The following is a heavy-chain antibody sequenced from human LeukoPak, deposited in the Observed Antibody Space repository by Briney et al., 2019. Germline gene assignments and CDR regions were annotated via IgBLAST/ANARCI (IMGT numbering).Heavy chain of an antibody. V-gene: IGHV4-59*01. Sequence: SGTLSLTCTVSGGSISSYYWSWIRQPPGKGLEWIGYISYSGSTNFNPSLKSRVTISVDTSKNQFSLKLSSVTAADTAVYYCAREGTAGTNLNWFDPWGQGTLVTVSS. CDR2: ISYSGST. CDR1: GGSISSYY. D-gene: IGHD1-1*01. J-gene: IGHJ5*02. CDR3: AREGTAGTNLNWFDP.